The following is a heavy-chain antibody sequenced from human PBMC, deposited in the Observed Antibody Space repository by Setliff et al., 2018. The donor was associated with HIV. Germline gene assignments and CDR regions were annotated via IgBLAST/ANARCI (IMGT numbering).Heavy chain of an antibody. J-gene: IGHJ4*01. D-gene: IGHD6-13*01. CDR2: ISAYNGDT. Sequence: RASVKVSCKASGYTFTSYGINWVRQAPGQGLEWMGWISAYNGDTHYAQKLQGRVTMTTDTSTTTAYMELRSLRSDDTAMYFCARKGQQLPIDYWGHGTLVTVSS. V-gene: IGHV1-18*01. CDR3: ARKGQQLPIDY. CDR1: GYTFTSYG.